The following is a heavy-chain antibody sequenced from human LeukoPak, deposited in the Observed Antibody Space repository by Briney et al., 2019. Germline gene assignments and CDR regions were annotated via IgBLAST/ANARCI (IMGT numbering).Heavy chain of an antibody. CDR3: AKEGSFGRYFDL. D-gene: IGHD3-10*01. CDR2: ISGSGGST. V-gene: IGHV3-23*01. Sequence: GSLRLSCAASGFTFSSYAMSWVRQAPGKGLGWVSAISGSGGSTYYADSVKGRFTISRDNSKNTLYLQMNSLRAEDTAVYYCAKEGSFGRYFDLWGRGTLVTVSS. CDR1: GFTFSSYA. J-gene: IGHJ2*01.